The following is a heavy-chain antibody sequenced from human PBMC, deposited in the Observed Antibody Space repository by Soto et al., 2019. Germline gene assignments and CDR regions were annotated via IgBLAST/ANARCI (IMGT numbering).Heavy chain of an antibody. Sequence: QVQLVQSGAEVKKPGASVKVSCKASGYTFTSYGISWVRQAPGQGLEWMGWISAYNGNTNYAQKLQGRVTMTTDTSTSTAYVELRSLRSDDTAVYYCARVMGISMVRGRIDPWGQGTLVTVSS. CDR2: ISAYNGNT. CDR3: ARVMGISMVRGRIDP. D-gene: IGHD3-10*01. V-gene: IGHV1-18*01. CDR1: GYTFTSYG. J-gene: IGHJ5*02.